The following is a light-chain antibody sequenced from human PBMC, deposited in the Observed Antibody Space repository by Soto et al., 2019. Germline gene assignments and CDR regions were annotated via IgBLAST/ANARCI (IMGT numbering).Light chain of an antibody. CDR1: QSLLHSNGYNY. CDR3: KQALKTPWT. J-gene: IGKJ1*01. Sequence: DIVMTQSPLSLPVTPGEPASISCRSGQSLLHSNGYNYLDWYLQKPGQSPQLLIYLGSNRASGVPERFSGSGSGTDFTLKISRVQAEDVAVYYCKQALKTPWTFGQGTKVEIK. V-gene: IGKV2-28*01. CDR2: LGS.